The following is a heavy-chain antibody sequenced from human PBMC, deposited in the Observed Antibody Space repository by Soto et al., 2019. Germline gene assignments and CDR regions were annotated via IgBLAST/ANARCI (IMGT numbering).Heavy chain of an antibody. D-gene: IGHD6-13*01. CDR1: GGTFSSYA. CDR3: ARTSAAGKYCYGMDV. Sequence: GASVKVSCKASGGTFSSYAISWVRQAPGQGLEWMGGIIPIFGTANYAQKFQGRVTITADESTSTAYMELSSLRSEDTAMYYCARTSAAGKYCYGMDVWGQGATVTVSS. V-gene: IGHV1-69*13. J-gene: IGHJ6*02. CDR2: IIPIFGTA.